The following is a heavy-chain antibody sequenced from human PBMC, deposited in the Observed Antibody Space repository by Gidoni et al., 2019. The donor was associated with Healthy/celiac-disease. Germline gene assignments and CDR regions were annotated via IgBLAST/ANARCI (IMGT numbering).Heavy chain of an antibody. CDR1: GGSIRSSSYY. V-gene: IGHV4-39*01. J-gene: IGHJ1*01. CDR2: IYYSGST. D-gene: IGHD1-26*01. CDR3: ATHQGIVVATRLPEYFQH. Sequence: QLQLQESGPGLVKPSETLSLTGTVSGGSIRSSSYYWGGIRKPPGKGLEWIGSIYYSGSTSYHPSLKSRVTLSVDTSKNPFSLTLSSVTAADPAVYYCATHQGIVVATRLPEYFQHWGQGTLVTVSS.